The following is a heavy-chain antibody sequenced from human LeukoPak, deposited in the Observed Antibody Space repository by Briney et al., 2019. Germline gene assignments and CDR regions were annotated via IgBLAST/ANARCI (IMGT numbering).Heavy chain of an antibody. CDR1: GGTFSSYA. D-gene: IGHD6-6*01. J-gene: IGHJ4*02. CDR2: IIPIFGTA. Sequence: SVKVSCKASGGTFSSYAISWVRQAPGQGLEWMGGIIPIFGTANYAQKFQGRVTITTDESTSTAYMELSSLRSEDTAVYYCARGIAARPGVYYFDYWGQGTLVTVSS. V-gene: IGHV1-69*05. CDR3: ARGIAARPGVYYFDY.